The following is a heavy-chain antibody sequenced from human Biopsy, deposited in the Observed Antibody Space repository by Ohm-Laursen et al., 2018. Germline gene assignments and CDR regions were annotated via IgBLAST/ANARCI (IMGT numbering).Heavy chain of an antibody. J-gene: IGHJ3*02. CDR3: ARDEGLLRAFDI. CDR2: IYSNGST. CDR1: GGSISGHF. Sequence: SETLSLTCPVSGGSISGHFWSWVRQPAGKGLEWIGRIYSNGSTNYNPSLKSRVSMSVDTSKNHFSLNLTSVTAADTAMYYCARDEGLLRAFDIWGQGTLGTVSS. D-gene: IGHD1-26*01. V-gene: IGHV4-4*07.